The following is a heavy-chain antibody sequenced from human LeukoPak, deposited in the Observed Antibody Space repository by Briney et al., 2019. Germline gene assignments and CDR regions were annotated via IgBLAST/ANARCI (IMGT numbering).Heavy chain of an antibody. CDR2: FDPEDGET. J-gene: IGHJ4*02. Sequence: ASVKVSCKVSGYTLTELSMHWVRQAPGKGLEWMGGFDPEDGETIYAQKFQGRVTMTRNTSISTAYMELSSLRSEDTAVYYCATKLSSGWYELRFDYWGQGTLVTVSS. CDR1: GYTLTELS. D-gene: IGHD6-19*01. V-gene: IGHV1-24*01. CDR3: ATKLSSGWYELRFDY.